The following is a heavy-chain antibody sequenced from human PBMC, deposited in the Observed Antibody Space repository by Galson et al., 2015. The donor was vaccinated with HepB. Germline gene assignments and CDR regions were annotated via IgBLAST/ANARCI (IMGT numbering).Heavy chain of an antibody. CDR2: ISGSGGRT. V-gene: IGHV3-23*01. CDR3: AKEGYSSSPVGWFDP. Sequence: SLRLSCAASGFTFSSYAMTWVRQAPGKGLEWVSSISGSGGRTYYADSVKGRFTISRDNSKNTLYLQMNSLRAVDTAVYYCAKEGYSSSPVGWFDPWGQGTLVTVSS. D-gene: IGHD6-6*01. CDR1: GFTFSSYA. J-gene: IGHJ5*02.